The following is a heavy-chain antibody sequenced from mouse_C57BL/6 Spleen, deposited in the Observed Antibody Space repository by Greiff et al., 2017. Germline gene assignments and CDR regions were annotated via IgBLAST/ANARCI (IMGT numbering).Heavy chain of an antibody. V-gene: IGHV1-64*01. CDR3: ARAEGYYGSRAMDY. D-gene: IGHD1-1*01. CDR1: GYTFTSYW. CDR2: IHPNSGST. Sequence: QVQLQQPGAELVKPGASVKLSCKASGYTFTSYWMHWVKQRPGQGLEWIGMIHPNSGSTNYNEKFKSKATLTVDKSSSTAYMQLSSLTSEDSAVYYCARAEGYYGSRAMDYWGQGTSVTVSS. J-gene: IGHJ4*01.